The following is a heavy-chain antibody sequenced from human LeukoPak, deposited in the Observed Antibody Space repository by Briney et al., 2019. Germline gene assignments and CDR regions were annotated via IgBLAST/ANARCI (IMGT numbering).Heavy chain of an antibody. D-gene: IGHD6-19*01. CDR3: AREGGSCKGIAVAGAPVGCGMDV. Sequence: SETLSLTCTVSGGSISSYYWSWTRRPAGKGLEWIGRIYTSGSTNYNPSLKSRVTMSVDTSKNQFSLNLSSVTAADTAVYYCAREGGSCKGIAVAGAPVGCGMDVWGQGTTVTVSS. CDR1: GGSISSYY. J-gene: IGHJ6*02. V-gene: IGHV4-4*07. CDR2: IYTSGST.